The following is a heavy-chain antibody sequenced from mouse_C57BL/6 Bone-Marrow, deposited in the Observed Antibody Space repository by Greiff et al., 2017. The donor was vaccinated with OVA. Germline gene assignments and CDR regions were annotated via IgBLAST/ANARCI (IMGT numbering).Heavy chain of an antibody. J-gene: IGHJ4*01. CDR3: ARRVYAMDY. CDR1: GYSFTGYY. CDR2: INPSTGGT. Sequence: DVQLQQSGPELVKPGASVKISCKASGYSFTGYYMNWVKQSPEKSLEWIGEINPSTGGTTYNQKFKAKATLTVDKSSSTAYMQLKSLTSEDSAVYYCARRVYAMDYWGQGTSVTVSS. V-gene: IGHV1-42*01.